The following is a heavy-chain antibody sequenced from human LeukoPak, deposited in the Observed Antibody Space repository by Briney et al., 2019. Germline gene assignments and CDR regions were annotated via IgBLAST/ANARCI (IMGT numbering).Heavy chain of an antibody. D-gene: IGHD2-15*01. J-gene: IGHJ3*02. CDR1: GFTFSNAW. CDR3: TRGCSGGSCYSDVFDI. CDR2: IKSKTDGGTT. V-gene: IGHV3-15*01. Sequence: GGSLRLSCAASGFTFSNAWMSWVRQAPGKGLEWVGRIKSKTDGGTTDYAAPVKGRFTISRDDSKNTMYMQMNSLKTEDTAVDYCTRGCSGGSCYSDVFDIWGQGTMVTVSS.